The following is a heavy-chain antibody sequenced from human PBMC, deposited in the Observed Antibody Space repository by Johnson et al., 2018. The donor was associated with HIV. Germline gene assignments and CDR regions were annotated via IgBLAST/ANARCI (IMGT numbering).Heavy chain of an antibody. Sequence: VQLVESGGGVVQPGRSLRLSCAASGFTFSSYWMHWVRQAPGKGLVWVSRINSDGSSTSYADSVKGRFTISRDNAKNTLYLQMNSLRAEDTAVYYCARRSSPTGAFDIWGQGTMVTVSS. V-gene: IGHV3-74*02. CDR1: GFTFSSYW. CDR3: ARRSSPTGAFDI. J-gene: IGHJ3*02. CDR2: INSDGSST. D-gene: IGHD6-13*01.